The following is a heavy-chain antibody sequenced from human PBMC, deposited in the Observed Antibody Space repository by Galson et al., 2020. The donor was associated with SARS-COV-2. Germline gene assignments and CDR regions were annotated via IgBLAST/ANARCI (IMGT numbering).Heavy chain of an antibody. D-gene: IGHD2-2*02. J-gene: IGHJ4*02. CDR3: ARYTTLSVAFDF. CDR1: NGSISSDY. V-gene: IGHV4-59*08. Sequence: SETLSLTCSVSNGSISSDYWSWIRQTPGKGLEWIGFFHYDGSTNYNPSLRSRVTISIDPSKNQFSLKLSSVTAADSAVYYCARYTTLSVAFDFWGQGTLVTVAS. CDR2: FHYDGST.